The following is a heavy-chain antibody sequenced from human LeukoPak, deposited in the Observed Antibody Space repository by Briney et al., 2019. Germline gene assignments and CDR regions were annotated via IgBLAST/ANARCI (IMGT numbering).Heavy chain of an antibody. J-gene: IGHJ6*02. CDR2: INHNGNVN. Sequence: GGSLRLSCAASGFTFSSYWMNWARQALGKGLEWVASINHNGNVNYYVDSVKGRFTISRDNAKNSLYLQMSNLRAEDTAMYFCARGGGLDVWGQGATVTVSS. CDR3: ARGGGLDV. CDR1: GFTFSSYW. D-gene: IGHD3-16*01. V-gene: IGHV3-7*03.